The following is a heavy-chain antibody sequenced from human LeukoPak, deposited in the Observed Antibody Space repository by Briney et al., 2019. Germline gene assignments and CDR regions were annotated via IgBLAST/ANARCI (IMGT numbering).Heavy chain of an antibody. CDR3: ARVRGTCGYSSDY. Sequence: LSGGSLRLSCAASGFTFSSHWMLWVRQAPGKELVWVSRITTDGSSTSYADSVKGRFTISRDNAKNTLYLQMNSLRAEDTAVYYCARVRGTCGYSSDYWGQGTLVTVSS. J-gene: IGHJ4*02. V-gene: IGHV3-74*01. D-gene: IGHD5-18*01. CDR1: GFTFSSHW. CDR2: ITTDGSST.